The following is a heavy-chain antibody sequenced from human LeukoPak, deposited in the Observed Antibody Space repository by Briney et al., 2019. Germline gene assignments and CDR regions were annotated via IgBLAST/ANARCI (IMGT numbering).Heavy chain of an antibody. CDR1: GGSISSSSYY. Sequence: PSETLSLTXTVSGGSISSSSYYWGWIRQPPGKGLEWIGSIYYSGSTYYNPSLKSRVTISVDTSKNQFSLKLSSVTAADTAVYYCARHVLVPAANNWFDPWGQGTLVTVSS. D-gene: IGHD2-2*01. CDR3: ARHVLVPAANNWFDP. V-gene: IGHV4-39*01. J-gene: IGHJ5*02. CDR2: IYYSGST.